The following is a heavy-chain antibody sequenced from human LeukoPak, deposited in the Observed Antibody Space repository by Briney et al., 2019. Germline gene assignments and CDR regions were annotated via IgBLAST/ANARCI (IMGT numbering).Heavy chain of an antibody. D-gene: IGHD6-6*01. Sequence: GGSLRLSCAASGFTFSSYNMNWVRQAPGKGLEWVSTITSTSTYIAHADSVKGRFTISRDNADNSLYLQMNSLRDDDTAVYYCAKERPHGMDVWGQGTSVTVSS. CDR3: AKERPHGMDV. CDR1: GFTFSSYN. J-gene: IGHJ6*02. CDR2: ITSTSTYI. V-gene: IGHV3-21*01.